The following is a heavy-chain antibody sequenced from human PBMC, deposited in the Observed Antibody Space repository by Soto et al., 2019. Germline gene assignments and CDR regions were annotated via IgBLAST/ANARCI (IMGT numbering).Heavy chain of an antibody. V-gene: IGHV1-18*04. CDR1: GYTFTNHG. Sequence: ASVKVSCKASGYTFTNHGISWVRQAPGQGLEWLGWISGHNGNTKYAQRLKGRVTMTRDTSISTAYMELSRLRSDDTAVYYCARGGTFAYDTSGYSVYWGQGTLVTVSS. J-gene: IGHJ4*02. CDR3: ARGGTFAYDTSGYSVY. CDR2: ISGHNGNT. D-gene: IGHD3-22*01.